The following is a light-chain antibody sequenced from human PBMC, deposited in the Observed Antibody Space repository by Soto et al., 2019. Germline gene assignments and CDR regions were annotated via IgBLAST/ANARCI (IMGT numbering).Light chain of an antibody. CDR3: QQYGISSRT. V-gene: IGKV3-15*01. CDR1: QSISDT. J-gene: IGKJ4*02. Sequence: MTRHPAPLSVIPGGGTTLCCRASQSISDTLAWYQQKPGQAPRLLIYGASRRATGFPARFSGSGSGTDFTLTISRLQPEDFAVYYCQQYGISSRTFGRGTKVDIK. CDR2: GAS.